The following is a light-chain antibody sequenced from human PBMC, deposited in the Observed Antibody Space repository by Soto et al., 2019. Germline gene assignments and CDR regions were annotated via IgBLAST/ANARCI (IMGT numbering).Light chain of an antibody. CDR2: GAS. CDR3: QQYGSSPRT. CDR1: QSVSSN. V-gene: IGKV3-20*01. Sequence: EIVMTQSPTILSVSPGERATLSCRASQSVSSNLAWYQQKPGQAPRLLIYGASSRATGIPDRFSGSGSGTDFTLTISRLEPEDFAVYYCQQYGSSPRTFGQGTKV. J-gene: IGKJ1*01.